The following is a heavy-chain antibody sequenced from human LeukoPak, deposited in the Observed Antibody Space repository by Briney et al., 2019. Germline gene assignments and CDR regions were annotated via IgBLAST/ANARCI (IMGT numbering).Heavy chain of an antibody. CDR1: GYTFTSYG. CDR2: IIPIFGTA. CDR3: ASQDIVVVPAAIDY. D-gene: IGHD2-2*01. V-gene: IGHV1-69*13. J-gene: IGHJ4*02. Sequence: SVEVSCKASGYTFTSYGISWVRQAPGQGLEWMGGIIPIFGTANYAQKFQGRVTITADESTSTAYMELSSLRSEDTAVYYCASQDIVVVPAAIDYWGQGTLVTVSS.